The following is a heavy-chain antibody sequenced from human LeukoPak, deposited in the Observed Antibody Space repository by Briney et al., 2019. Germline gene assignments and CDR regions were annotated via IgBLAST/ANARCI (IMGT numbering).Heavy chain of an antibody. CDR2: INAANGST. CDR1: GYSFTDYA. V-gene: IGHV1-3*01. J-gene: IGHJ4*02. D-gene: IGHD3-22*01. CDR3: AGTYYYDSSGYYPAFDY. Sequence: ASVKVSCKASGYSFTDYAMHWVRQAPGQRHEWMGWINAANGSTKYSQNFQGRVTITRDTSASTAYMELSSLRSEDTAVYYCAGTYYYDSSGYYPAFDYWGQGTLVTVSS.